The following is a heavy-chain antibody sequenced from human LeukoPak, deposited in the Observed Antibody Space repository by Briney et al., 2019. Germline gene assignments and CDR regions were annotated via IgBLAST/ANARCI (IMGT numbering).Heavy chain of an antibody. CDR2: VYSSGST. CDR3: ARGVGSSSSNWFDP. V-gene: IGHV4-61*02. D-gene: IGHD6-6*01. J-gene: IGHJ5*02. Sequence: SETLSLTCTVSGDSISSGTYYWRWLRQPAGKGLEWIGRVYSSGSTNYNPSLKSRVTISIDTSKNQFSLKLSSVTAADTAAYYCARGVGSSSSNWFDPWGQGTLVTVSS. CDR1: GDSISSGTYY.